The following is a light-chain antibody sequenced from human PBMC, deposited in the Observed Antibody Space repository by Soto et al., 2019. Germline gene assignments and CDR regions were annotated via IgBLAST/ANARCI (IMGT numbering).Light chain of an antibody. CDR1: QGINIY. CDR2: AAS. Sequence: DVQMTQSPSSLSASVGDRVTITCRAGQGINIYLAWYQQKPGKVPKLLIDAASALQTGIPSRFKGSGSGTDYTLTIRSLQPEDVATCYCQKYGRAPLAFGGVTKVEIK. CDR3: QKYGRAPLA. J-gene: IGKJ4*01. V-gene: IGKV1-27*01.